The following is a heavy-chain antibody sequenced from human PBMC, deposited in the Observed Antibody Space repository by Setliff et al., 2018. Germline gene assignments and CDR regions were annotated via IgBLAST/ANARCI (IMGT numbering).Heavy chain of an antibody. CDR1: GGSISSGDHY. CDR2: IHASGST. D-gene: IGHD6-13*01. V-gene: IGHV4-61*02. J-gene: IGHJ6*02. CDR3: ARDEGSSYFYGMDV. Sequence: TLSLTCTVSGGSISSGDHYWSWIRQPAGKGLEWIGRIHASGSTYYNPSLRSRVTISVDTSKKQFSLKLSSVTAADTAVYYCARDEGSSYFYGMDVWGQGTTVTVSS.